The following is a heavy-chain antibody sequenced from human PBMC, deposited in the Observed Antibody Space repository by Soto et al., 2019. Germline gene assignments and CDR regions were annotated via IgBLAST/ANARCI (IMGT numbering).Heavy chain of an antibody. J-gene: IGHJ2*01. D-gene: IGHD2-15*01. CDR3: ARPDIVVVVAASNWYFDL. CDR1: GGSFSGYY. V-gene: IGHV4-34*01. CDR2: INHSGST. Sequence: QVHLQQWGAGLLKPSETLSLTCAVYGGSFSGYYWSWIRQPPGKGLEWIGEINHSGSTNYNPSLKSRVTISVDTSKNHFSLKLSSVTAADTAVYYCARPDIVVVVAASNWYFDLWGRGTLVTVSS.